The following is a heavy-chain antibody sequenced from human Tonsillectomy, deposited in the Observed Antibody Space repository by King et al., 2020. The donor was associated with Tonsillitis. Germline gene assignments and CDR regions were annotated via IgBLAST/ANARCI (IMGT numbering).Heavy chain of an antibody. CDR1: GFTFSNYA. J-gene: IGHJ3*02. Sequence: VQLVESGGGLVQPGGSLRLSCAASGFTFSNYAMNWVRQAPGKGLEWVSAISAPGVRTYYADSVKGRFKISRYKSKNTLYVKMNSLRVEDTAIYYCARDSAYTPGDVFDIWGQGTMVTVSS. CDR2: ISAPGVRT. V-gene: IGHV3-23*04. D-gene: IGHD2-21*01. CDR3: ARDSAYTPGDVFDI.